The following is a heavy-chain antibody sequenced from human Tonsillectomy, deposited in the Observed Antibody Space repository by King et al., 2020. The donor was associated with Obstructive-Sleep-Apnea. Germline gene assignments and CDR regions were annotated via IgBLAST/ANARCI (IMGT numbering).Heavy chain of an antibody. J-gene: IGHJ4*02. CDR2: ISGNSGSM. CDR3: AKDNSSGWYRGLDY. D-gene: IGHD6-19*01. Sequence: VQLVESGGGLVQPGRSLRLSCAASGFSFDDYAMHWVRHAQGKGLEWVSGISGNSGSMVYADSVKGRFTISRDNAKNSLYLQMNSLRVEDTALYYCAKDNSSGWYRGLDYWGQGTLVTVSS. V-gene: IGHV3-9*01. CDR1: GFSFDDYA.